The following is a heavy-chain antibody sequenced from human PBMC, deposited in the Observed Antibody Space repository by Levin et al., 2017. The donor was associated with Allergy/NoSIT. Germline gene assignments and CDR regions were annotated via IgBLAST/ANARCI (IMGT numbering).Heavy chain of an antibody. CDR1: GYSFPNYW. CDR3: ARVSCSSTSCYAIYPKDYYYYALDV. Sequence: PGGSLRLSCKGSGYSFPNYWIGWVRQMPGKGLEWMGIIYPGDSDTKYSPSFQGQVTISADKSIKTAYLRWSSLKASDTAMYYCARVSCSSTSCYAIYPKDYYYYALDVWGQGTTVTVSS. V-gene: IGHV5-51*01. J-gene: IGHJ6*02. D-gene: IGHD2-2*01. CDR2: IYPGDSDT.